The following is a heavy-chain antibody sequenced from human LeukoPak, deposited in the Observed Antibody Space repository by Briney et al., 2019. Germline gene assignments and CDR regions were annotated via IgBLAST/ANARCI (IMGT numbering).Heavy chain of an antibody. Sequence: GGSLRLSCVVSGITFSTAWMNWVRQAPGKGLEWVGRIISKIDGGTTDYLAPVKGRFSISRDDSKNTVYLQMNSLKTEDTAVYYCATEGYCSGGSCHSFDYWGQGTLVTVS. D-gene: IGHD2-15*01. J-gene: IGHJ4*02. CDR2: IISKIDGGTT. CDR1: GITFSTAW. CDR3: ATEGYCSGGSCHSFDY. V-gene: IGHV3-15*01.